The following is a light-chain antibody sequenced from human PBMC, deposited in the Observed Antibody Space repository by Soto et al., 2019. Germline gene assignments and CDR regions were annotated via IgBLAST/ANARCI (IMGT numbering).Light chain of an antibody. J-gene: IGKJ5*01. CDR1: QSISSW. Sequence: DIQMTQSPSTLSASVGDRVTITCRASQSISSWLAWYQQKPGKAPKLLIYDASSLESGVPSRFSGSGSGTEFTLTISSLQPEDFATYYCQQFNNYITFGQGTRLEN. V-gene: IGKV1-5*01. CDR2: DAS. CDR3: QQFNNYIT.